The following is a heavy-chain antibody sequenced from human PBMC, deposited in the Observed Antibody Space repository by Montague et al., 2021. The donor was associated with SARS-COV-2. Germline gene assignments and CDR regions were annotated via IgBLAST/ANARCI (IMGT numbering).Heavy chain of an antibody. J-gene: IGHJ6*02. CDR1: GGSFSGYY. CDR3: ARSKPVSSFYYYYGMDV. Sequence: SETLSLTCAVYGGSFSGYYWSWIRQTPGKGLEWIGEINHSGSTNYNPSLKSRVTISVDTSKNQFSLKLSSVTAAATAVYYCARSKPVSSFYYYYGMDVWGQGTTVTVSS. D-gene: IGHD1-14*01. CDR2: INHSGST. V-gene: IGHV4-34*01.